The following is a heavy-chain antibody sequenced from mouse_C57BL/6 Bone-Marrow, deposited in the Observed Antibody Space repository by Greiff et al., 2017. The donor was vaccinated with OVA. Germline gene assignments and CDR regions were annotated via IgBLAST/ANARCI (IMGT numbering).Heavy chain of an antibody. CDR3: ARSIVTFDY. J-gene: IGHJ2*01. CDR1: GYTFTSYW. CDR2: IDPSDSYT. V-gene: IGHV1-59*01. Sequence: QVQLQQSGAELVRPGTSVKLSCKASGYTFTSYWMHWVKQRPGQGLEWIGVIDPSDSYTNYNQKFKGKSTLTVDKSSSTAYMQLSSLTSEDSAVYYCARSIVTFDYWGQGTTLTVSS. D-gene: IGHD2-5*01.